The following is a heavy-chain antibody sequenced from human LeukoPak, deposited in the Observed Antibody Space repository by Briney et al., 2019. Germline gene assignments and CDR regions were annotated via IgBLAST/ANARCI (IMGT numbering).Heavy chain of an antibody. D-gene: IGHD3-10*01. J-gene: IGHJ3*02. CDR1: GGSISNNNYY. V-gene: IGHV4-39*07. Sequence: SETLSLTCTVSGGSISNNNYYWGWIRQPPGKGLEWIASVHYSGSTYYNPSLKSRVAMSVDTSKNQFSLKLSSVTAADTAVYYCASDLPMVRGVKDAFDIWGQGTVVTVSS. CDR2: VHYSGST. CDR3: ASDLPMVRGVKDAFDI.